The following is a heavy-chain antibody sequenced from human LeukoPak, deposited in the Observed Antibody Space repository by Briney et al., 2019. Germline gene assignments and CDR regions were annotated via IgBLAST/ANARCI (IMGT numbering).Heavy chain of an antibody. J-gene: IGHJ6*03. CDR1: GFTFSDYW. CDR3: ARRLKRMLRGVIRGSSDYYSHYYMDV. D-gene: IGHD3-10*01. Sequence: GGSLRLSCAASGFTFSDYWMTWVRQAPGKGLEWVADIKQDGSEKYYVDSVKGRFTISRDNAKKSLYLQMNNLRAEDTAVYYCARRLKRMLRGVIRGSSDYYSHYYMDVWGKGTTVTISS. V-gene: IGHV3-7*01. CDR2: IKQDGSEK.